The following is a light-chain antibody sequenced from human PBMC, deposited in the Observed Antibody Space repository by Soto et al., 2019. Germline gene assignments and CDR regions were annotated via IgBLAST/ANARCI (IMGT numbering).Light chain of an antibody. CDR1: SSNIGSNY. Sequence: QSVLTQPPSASGTPGQRVTISCSGSSSNIGSNYVYWYQQLPGTAPKLLIYRNNQRPSGVPDRFSASKSGTSASLAISGLRSEDEADYYCAAWDDSLRGVVFGGGTKLTVL. J-gene: IGLJ2*01. CDR2: RNN. V-gene: IGLV1-47*01. CDR3: AAWDDSLRGVV.